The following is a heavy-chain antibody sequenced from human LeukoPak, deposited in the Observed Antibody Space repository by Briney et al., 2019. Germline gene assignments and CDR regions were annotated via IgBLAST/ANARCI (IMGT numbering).Heavy chain of an antibody. J-gene: IGHJ3*02. Sequence: GVSRRLSCAAPGLPFSNTGRHWVRQAQGKGLVWVSRINGDGTSTIYADSVKGRFTISRDNAESTVYLQMNSLRAEDTAVYYCARTGSGGDLDIWGQGTMVTVSS. CDR2: INGDGTST. CDR3: ARTGSGGDLDI. D-gene: IGHD2-15*01. V-gene: IGHV3-74*01. CDR1: GLPFSNTG.